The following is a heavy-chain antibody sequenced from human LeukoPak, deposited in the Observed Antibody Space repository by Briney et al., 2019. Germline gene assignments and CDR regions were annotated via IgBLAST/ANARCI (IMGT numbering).Heavy chain of an antibody. V-gene: IGHV4-39*01. Sequence: PSETLSLTCTVSGASISRSGYQWGWIRQPPGKGLEWVGNIYYSGSTYYNPSLKSRVTISVDTSKNQFSLKLSSVTAADTAVYYCARSRRRAYCSSTSCHGKDAFDIWGQGTMVTVSS. CDR2: IYYSGST. J-gene: IGHJ3*02. D-gene: IGHD2-2*01. CDR3: ARSRRRAYCSSTSCHGKDAFDI. CDR1: GASISRSGYQ.